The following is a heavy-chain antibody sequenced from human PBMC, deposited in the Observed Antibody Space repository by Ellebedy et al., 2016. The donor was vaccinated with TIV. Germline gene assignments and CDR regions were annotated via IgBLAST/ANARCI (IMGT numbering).Heavy chain of an antibody. V-gene: IGHV3-9*01. Sequence: SLKISCAASGFTFDDFAMHSVRQAPGKGLEWVSQISWNSCSKGYADSVKGRITVSRDNAKKSLYLQMNNLRPEDTAVYYCAKGGGPFSTDGIDIWGQGTMVTVSS. CDR3: AKGGGPFSTDGIDI. CDR1: GFTFDDFA. J-gene: IGHJ3*02. D-gene: IGHD3-16*01. CDR2: ISWNSCSK.